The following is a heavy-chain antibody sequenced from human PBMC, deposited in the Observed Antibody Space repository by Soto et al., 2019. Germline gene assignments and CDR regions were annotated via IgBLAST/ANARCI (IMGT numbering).Heavy chain of an antibody. Sequence: WTWIRQHPGKGLEWIRYIYYIGSTDYNPSLKSRLTISVDTSKSQVSLKLNSVTAADTTVYYCAMTMYFSGSGLIDYWAQGTLVSVSS. D-gene: IGHD3-10*01. J-gene: IGHJ4*02. V-gene: IGHV4-31*02. CDR2: IYYIGST. CDR3: AMTMYFSGSGLIDY.